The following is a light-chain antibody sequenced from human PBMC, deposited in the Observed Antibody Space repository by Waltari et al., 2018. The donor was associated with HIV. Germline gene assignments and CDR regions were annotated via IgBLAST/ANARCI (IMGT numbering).Light chain of an antibody. CDR3: SAWDSSLSAVV. J-gene: IGLJ2*01. V-gene: IGLV2-8*01. Sequence: QSALTQPPSASGSPGQSVTISCTGTSSDVGGYKYVSWYQQHPGKAPKLMIYEVSKRPSGISERFSASRSGNTASLTISGLQPEDEADYYCSAWDSSLSAVVFGGGTKLTVL. CDR2: EVS. CDR1: SSDVGGYKY.